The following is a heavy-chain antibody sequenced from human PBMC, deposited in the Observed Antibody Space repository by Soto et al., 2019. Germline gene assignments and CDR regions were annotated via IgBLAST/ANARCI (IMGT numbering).Heavy chain of an antibody. CDR2: IYDSETT. D-gene: IGHD2-8*01. Sequence: SETLSLTCTVSGDSVSSGGYYWNWIRQHPGRGLEWLGYIYDSETTYYNPSLESRLSISVDASKNQFSLKVTSVTPADTAVYYCARENFGVIIHDAFDLWGQGTMVTV. CDR1: GDSVSSGGYY. V-gene: IGHV4-31*03. J-gene: IGHJ3*01. CDR3: ARENFGVIIHDAFDL.